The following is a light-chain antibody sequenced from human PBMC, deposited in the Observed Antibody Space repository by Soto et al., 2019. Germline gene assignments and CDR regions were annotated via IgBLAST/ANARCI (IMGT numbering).Light chain of an antibody. V-gene: IGKV3-20*01. Sequence: EIVMTQSPATLSVSPGERATLSSRASQSVSSNLAWYQQRPGQAPRLVFSGAAGRATGIPDRFSGSGSGTDFTLTISRLDPEDFAVYYCQQYGGSPITFGQGTRLEI. J-gene: IGKJ5*01. CDR1: QSVSSN. CDR2: GAA. CDR3: QQYGGSPIT.